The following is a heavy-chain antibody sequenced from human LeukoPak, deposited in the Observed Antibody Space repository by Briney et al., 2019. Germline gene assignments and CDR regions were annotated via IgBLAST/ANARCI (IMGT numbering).Heavy chain of an antibody. D-gene: IGHD2/OR15-2a*01. CDR2: ISYDGSNK. J-gene: IGHJ4*02. V-gene: IGHV3-30-3*01. Sequence: GRSLRLSCAASGFTFSSYAMHWVRQAPGKGLEWVAVISYDGSNKYYADSVKGRFTISRDNSKNTLYLQMNSLRPEDTAVYYCARGDSTTASFDYWGQGTLVTVSS. CDR3: ARGDSTTASFDY. CDR1: GFTFSSYA.